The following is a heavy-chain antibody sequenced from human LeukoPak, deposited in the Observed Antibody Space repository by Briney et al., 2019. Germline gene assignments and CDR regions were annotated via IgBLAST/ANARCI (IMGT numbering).Heavy chain of an antibody. J-gene: IGHJ4*02. Sequence: SETLSLTCAVYGGSFSGYYWSWIRQPPGKGLEWIGEINHSGSTNYNPSFKSRVTISVDTSKNQFSLKLSSVTAADTAVYYCAGAQVDYWGQGTLVTVSS. CDR3: AGAQVDY. CDR1: GGSFSGYY. CDR2: INHSGST. V-gene: IGHV4-34*01.